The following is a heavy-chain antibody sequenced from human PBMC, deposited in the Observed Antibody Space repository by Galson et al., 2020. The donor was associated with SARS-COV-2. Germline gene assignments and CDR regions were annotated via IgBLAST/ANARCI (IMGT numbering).Heavy chain of an antibody. Sequence: GESLKISCAASGFTFSSYDMHWVRQAPGKGLEWVSAIGTAGATYYPGSVKGRFTISRENAKNSLYLQMNSLRAGDTAVYYCARGDVITMVRGVIYYYYYGMDVWGQGTTVTVSS. D-gene: IGHD3-10*01. CDR2: IGTAGAT. CDR1: GFTFSSYD. V-gene: IGHV3-13*01. CDR3: ARGDVITMVRGVIYYYYYGMDV. J-gene: IGHJ6*02.